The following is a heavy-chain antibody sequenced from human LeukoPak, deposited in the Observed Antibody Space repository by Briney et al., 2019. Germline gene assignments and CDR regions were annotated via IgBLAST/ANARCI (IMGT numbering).Heavy chain of an antibody. D-gene: IGHD3-10*01. J-gene: IGHJ5*02. V-gene: IGHV1-2*02. CDR2: INPNSGGT. CDR1: GYTFTSYY. Sequence: GASVKVSCKASGYTFTSYYMHWVRQAPGQGLEWMGWINPNSGGTNYAQKFQGRVTMTRDTSISTAYMELSRLRSDDTAVYYCAREGPAMVRGVITYNWFDPWGQGTLVTVSS. CDR3: AREGPAMVRGVITYNWFDP.